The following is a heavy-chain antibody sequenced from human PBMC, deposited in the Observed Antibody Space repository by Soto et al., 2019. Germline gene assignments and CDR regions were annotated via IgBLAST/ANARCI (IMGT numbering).Heavy chain of an antibody. D-gene: IGHD1-26*01. CDR1: GFIFSSYG. CDR2: ISYDGSYK. V-gene: IGHV3-30*18. J-gene: IGHJ4*02. CDR3: AKDGTRHFDY. Sequence: QVQLVESGGGVVQPGRSLRLSCAASGFIFSSYGMHWVRQAPGKGLEWVAVISYDGSYKYYVDSVKGRFTISRDNSKNTLYLQMNSLRAEDTGVYYCAKDGTRHFDYWGQGTLVTVSS.